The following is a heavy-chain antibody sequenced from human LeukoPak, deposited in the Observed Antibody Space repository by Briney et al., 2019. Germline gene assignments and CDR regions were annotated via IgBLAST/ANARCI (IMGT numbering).Heavy chain of an antibody. CDR3: ARGPPPDFDY. CDR1: GYSISSGYY. CDR2: IYHSGST. V-gene: IGHV4-38-2*02. Sequence: PSEALSLTCTVSGYSISSGYYWGWIRQPPGKGLEWIGSIYHSGSTYYNPSLKSRVTISVDTSKNQFSLKLNSVTAADTAVYYCARGPPPDFDYWGRGTLVTVSS. J-gene: IGHJ4*02.